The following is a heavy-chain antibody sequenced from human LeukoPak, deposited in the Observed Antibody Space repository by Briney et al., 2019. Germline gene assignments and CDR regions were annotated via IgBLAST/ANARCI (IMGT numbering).Heavy chain of an antibody. Sequence: PGGSLRLSCAASGFTFSSHWMSWVRQAPGKGLEWVANIKQDGSEKYYVDSVKGRFTISRDNAKNSLYLQMNSLRAEDTAAYYCARALYSSGWYDPRYYYYMDVWGKGTTVTVSS. J-gene: IGHJ6*03. CDR2: IKQDGSEK. CDR1: GFTFSSHW. CDR3: ARALYSSGWYDPRYYYYMDV. D-gene: IGHD6-19*01. V-gene: IGHV3-7*01.